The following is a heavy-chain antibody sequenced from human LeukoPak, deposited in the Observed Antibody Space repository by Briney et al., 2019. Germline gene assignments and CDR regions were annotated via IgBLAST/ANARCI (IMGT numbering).Heavy chain of an antibody. J-gene: IGHJ5*02. V-gene: IGHV4-39*07. Sequence: KASETLSLTCTVSGGSISSSSYYWGWIRQPPGKGLEWIGSIYYSGSTYYNPSLKSRVTISVDTSKNQFSLKLSSVTAADTAVYYCARDRGMPTVKGLDWFDPWGQGTLVTVSS. CDR1: GGSISSSSYY. CDR2: IYYSGST. CDR3: ARDRGMPTVKGLDWFDP. D-gene: IGHD4-11*01.